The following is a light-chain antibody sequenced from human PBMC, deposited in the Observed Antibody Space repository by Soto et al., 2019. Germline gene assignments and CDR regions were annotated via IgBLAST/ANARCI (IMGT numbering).Light chain of an antibody. V-gene: IGKV3-20*01. CDR3: QQYGSSPCT. CDR1: QSVSSSF. CDR2: GAS. Sequence: EIVLTQSPGTLSLSPGERATLSCRASQSVSSSFLAWYQQKPGQAPRLLIYGASSRPTSIPDRFSGSGSGRDFTLTISRLEPEDFAVYYCQQYGSSPCTFGQGTKVEIK. J-gene: IGKJ1*01.